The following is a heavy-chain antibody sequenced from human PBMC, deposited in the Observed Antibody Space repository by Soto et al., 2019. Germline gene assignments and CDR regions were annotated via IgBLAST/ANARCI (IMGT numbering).Heavy chain of an antibody. CDR3: ATSIAAAGHDAFDI. J-gene: IGHJ3*02. CDR2: IKQDGSEK. Sequence: EVQLVESGGGLVQPGGSLRLSCAASGFTFSSYWMSWVRQAPGKGLEWVANIKQDGSEKYYVDSVKGRFTISRDNAKNSLYLQMNSLRAEDTAVYYCATSIAAAGHDAFDIWGQGTMVTVSS. CDR1: GFTFSSYW. D-gene: IGHD6-13*01. V-gene: IGHV3-7*01.